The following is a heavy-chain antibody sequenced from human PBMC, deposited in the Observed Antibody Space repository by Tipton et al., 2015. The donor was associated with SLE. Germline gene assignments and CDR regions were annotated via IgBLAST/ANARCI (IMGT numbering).Heavy chain of an antibody. CDR3: ARGPIIRTGGYFEH. CDR2: INHSGST. CDR1: GGSFSGYY. V-gene: IGHV4-34*01. D-gene: IGHD5-12*01. J-gene: IGHJ1*01. Sequence: TLSLTCAVYGGSFSGYYWSWIRQPPGKGLEWIGEINHSGSTNYNPSLKSRVTISVDTSKNQFSLKLSSVTAADTAVYYCARGPIIRTGGYFEHWGQGTLITVSS.